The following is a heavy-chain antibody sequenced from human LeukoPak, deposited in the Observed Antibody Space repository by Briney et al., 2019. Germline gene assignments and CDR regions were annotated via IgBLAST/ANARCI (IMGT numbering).Heavy chain of an antibody. CDR1: GFTFSSYA. CDR3: AKDSWYYYDSSGLTT. V-gene: IGHV3-23*01. Sequence: GGSLRLSCAASGFTFSSYAMSWVRQAPGKGLEWVSVISGSGGSTYYADSVKGRFTISRDNSKNTLYLQMNSLRAEDTAVYYCAKDSWYYYDSSGLTTWGQGTLVTVSS. D-gene: IGHD3-22*01. J-gene: IGHJ4*02. CDR2: ISGSGGST.